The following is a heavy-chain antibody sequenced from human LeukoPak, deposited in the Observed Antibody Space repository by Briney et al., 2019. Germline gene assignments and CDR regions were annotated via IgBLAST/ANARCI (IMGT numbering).Heavy chain of an antibody. V-gene: IGHV3-13*01. CDR2: IGTAGDT. CDR1: GFTFKSYD. Sequence: PGGSLRLSCAASGFTFKSYDMHWVRQAAGEGLKWVSAIGTAGDTYYPGSVKGRFTISRENAKNSLYLQMNSLRAGDTAVYYCARGGRGSSWFDNWGQGTLVTVSS. CDR3: ARGGRGSSWFDN. D-gene: IGHD6-13*01. J-gene: IGHJ4*02.